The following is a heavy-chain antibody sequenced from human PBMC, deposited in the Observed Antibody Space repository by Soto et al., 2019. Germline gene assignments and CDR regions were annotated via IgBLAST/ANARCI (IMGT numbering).Heavy chain of an antibody. CDR1: GGSISSGGYY. J-gene: IGHJ4*02. Sequence: PSETLSLTCTVSGGSISSGGYYWSWIRQHPGKGLEWIGYIYYSGSTYYNPSLKSRVTISVDTSKNQFSLKLSSVTAADTAVYYFASAHFTTVTTFDYWGQGTLVTGSS. D-gene: IGHD4-17*01. V-gene: IGHV4-31*03. CDR3: ASAHFTTVTTFDY. CDR2: IYYSGST.